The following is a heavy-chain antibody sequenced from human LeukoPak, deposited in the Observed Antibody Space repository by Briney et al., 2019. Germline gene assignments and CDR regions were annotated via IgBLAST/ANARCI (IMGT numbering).Heavy chain of an antibody. Sequence: SETLSLTCTVSGHSIINSFYWGWIRQPPGKGLEWIGSIYHTGSTYYNPSLKSRVSISVDTSKNQVSLKLYSVTASDAAIYYCARHLSGTTMSHYFDFWGQGTLVTVSS. J-gene: IGHJ4*02. CDR1: GHSIINSFY. D-gene: IGHD1-1*01. CDR2: IYHTGST. V-gene: IGHV4-38-2*02. CDR3: ARHLSGTTMSHYFDF.